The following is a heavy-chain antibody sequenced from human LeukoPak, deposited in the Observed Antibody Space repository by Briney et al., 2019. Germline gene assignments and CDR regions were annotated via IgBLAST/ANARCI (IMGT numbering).Heavy chain of an antibody. CDR1: GYTFTELA. CDR2: FDPDAGQT. CDR3: ATQVCRGNSCYSSLDF. J-gene: IGHJ4*02. V-gene: IGHV1-24*01. D-gene: IGHD2-15*01. Sequence: ASAKVSCKVCGYTFTELAMHWVRQAPGKGLEWLGGFDPDAGQTIYGQKFQGRLTMTEDTSTDTAFMDLSSLRSEDTAVYYCATQVCRGNSCYSSLDFWGQGTLVTVSS.